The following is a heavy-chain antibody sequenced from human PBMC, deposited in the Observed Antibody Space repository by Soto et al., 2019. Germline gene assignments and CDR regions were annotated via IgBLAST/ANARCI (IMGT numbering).Heavy chain of an antibody. CDR2: IDPSNTNT. V-gene: IGHV5-10-1*01. J-gene: IGHJ4*02. CDR1: GDTIGTYW. CDR3: ARMDNS. Sequence: GESLKISCDASGDTIGTYWITWVRQVPGKGLEWMGRIDPSNTNTYYSPSFKGRVTISADKSTRTASLQWSRLKSSDTAIYYCARMDNSWGQGTRVTVSS.